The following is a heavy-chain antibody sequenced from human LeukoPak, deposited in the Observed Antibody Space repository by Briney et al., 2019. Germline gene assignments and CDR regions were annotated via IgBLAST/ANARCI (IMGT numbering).Heavy chain of an antibody. CDR2: IMPDGGGK. D-gene: IGHD4-4*01. V-gene: IGHV3-7*01. CDR1: GFTFSSYW. Sequence: PGGSLRLSCAASGFTFSSYWMSWVRQAPGKGLEWVASIMPDGGGKYYVDSVEGRFTISRDNAKNSLYLQMNSLRAEDTAVYYCAREVLSNDLDHWGQGTLVTVSS. CDR3: AREVLSNDLDH. J-gene: IGHJ4*02.